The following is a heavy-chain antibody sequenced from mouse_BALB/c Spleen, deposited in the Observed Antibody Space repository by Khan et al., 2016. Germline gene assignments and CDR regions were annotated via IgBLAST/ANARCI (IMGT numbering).Heavy chain of an antibody. J-gene: IGHJ2*01. CDR3: AREGVATGVAKGLDY. CDR2: IVPYNGGN. Sequence: EVQLKQSGPELVKPGASVKVSCKASGYAFTSYYMYWVKQSPGKSLEWIGYIVPYNGGNNYNQKFKGKATLTANKSSNPAYMQLNSLTSEDSAVYYCAREGVATGVAKGLDYWGQGTTLTVSS. CDR1: GYAFTSYY. D-gene: IGHD1-1*02. V-gene: IGHV1S135*01.